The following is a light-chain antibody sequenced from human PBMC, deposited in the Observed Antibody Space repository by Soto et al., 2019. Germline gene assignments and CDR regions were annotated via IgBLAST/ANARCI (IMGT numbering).Light chain of an antibody. CDR3: QQYNNWPPMYT. V-gene: IGKV3-15*01. Sequence: EIVMTQSPATLSVSPGERATLSCRASQSVGSNLAWYQQRPGQAPRLLIDGASTRATGIPARFSGSGSGTEFTLTISSLQSEDSAVYYCQQYNNWPPMYTFGQGTKLEI. CDR1: QSVGSN. J-gene: IGKJ2*01. CDR2: GAS.